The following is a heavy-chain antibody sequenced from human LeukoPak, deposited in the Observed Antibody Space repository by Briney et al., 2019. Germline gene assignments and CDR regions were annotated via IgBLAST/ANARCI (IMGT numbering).Heavy chain of an antibody. Sequence: SETLSLTCTVSGGSISNYFWSWIRQAPGKGLEWVAYIYDSGTSNYNPSLKSRVTISVDTSKNQFSLGLSSVTAADTAVYYCARSNGWYSFDYWGQGTLVTVSS. D-gene: IGHD6-19*01. CDR2: IYDSGTS. J-gene: IGHJ4*02. CDR1: GGSISNYF. V-gene: IGHV4-59*01. CDR3: ARSNGWYSFDY.